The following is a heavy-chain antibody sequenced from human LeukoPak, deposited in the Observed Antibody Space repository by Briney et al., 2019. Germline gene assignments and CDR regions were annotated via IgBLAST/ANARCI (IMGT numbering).Heavy chain of an antibody. CDR1: GYSISSGYY. CDR2: IYRSGST. V-gene: IGHV4-38-2*01. J-gene: IGHJ4*02. D-gene: IGHD1-26*01. Sequence: SETLSLTCAVSGYSISSGYYWGWTRQPPGKGLEWIGSIYRSGSTYYNPSLKSRVTISVDTSRNQFSLKLSSVTAADTAVYYCATDPSIVGAPYEVYWGQGTLVTVSS. CDR3: ATDPSIVGAPYEVY.